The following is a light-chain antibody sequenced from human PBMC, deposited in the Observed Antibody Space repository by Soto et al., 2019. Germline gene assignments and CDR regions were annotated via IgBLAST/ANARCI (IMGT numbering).Light chain of an antibody. CDR2: GAS. CDR3: QQYCSTPST. CDR1: QSVSSSY. J-gene: IGKJ2*01. V-gene: IGKV3-20*01. Sequence: EFVWTQSPGTLSLSPGERATLSCGASQSVSSSYLAWYQQKPGQAPRLLIYGASSRATGIPDRFSRSGSGTDFTLSISRLEPEDFAVYYCQQYCSTPSTFGQGTKLESK.